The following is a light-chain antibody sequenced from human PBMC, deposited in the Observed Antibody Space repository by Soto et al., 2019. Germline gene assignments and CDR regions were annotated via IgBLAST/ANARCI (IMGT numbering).Light chain of an antibody. CDR3: SSYEDRANFYGV. V-gene: IGLV2-8*01. CDR2: EVS. J-gene: IGLJ3*02. CDR1: SSDVGGYNY. Sequence: QSALTQPPSASGSPGQSVTISCTGTSSDVGGYNYVSWYQQHPGKAPKLMIYEVSKRPSGVPDRFSGSKSGNTASLTVSGLQAEDEADYYCSSYEDRANFYGVFGGGTKLTVL.